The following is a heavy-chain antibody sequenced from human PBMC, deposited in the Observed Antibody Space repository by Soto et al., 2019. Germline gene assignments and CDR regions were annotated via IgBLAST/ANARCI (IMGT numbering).Heavy chain of an antibody. V-gene: IGHV4-34*01. J-gene: IGHJ6*02. D-gene: IGHD5-18*01. CDR2: INHSGST. CDR3: ARGSRGYSYGYPFYYDGRDV. Sequence: QVQLQQWGAGLLKPSETLSLTCAVYGGSFSGYYWSWIRQPPGKGLEWIGEINHSGSTNYNPALKSRVTISVDTSKNQFSLKLSSVTAADTAVYYCARGSRGYSYGYPFYYDGRDVWGQGTTVTVSS. CDR1: GGSFSGYY.